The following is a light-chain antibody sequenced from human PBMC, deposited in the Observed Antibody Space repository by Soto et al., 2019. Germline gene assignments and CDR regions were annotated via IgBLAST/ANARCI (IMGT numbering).Light chain of an antibody. CDR3: SAYTSSITVL. J-gene: IGLJ2*01. Sequence: QSVLTQPASVSGSPGQSITISCTGTSSDVRGYNYVSWYQHHPGKAPKLLIYEVAHRPSGVSSRFSGSKSGNTASLTISGLQAEDEADYYCSAYTSSITVLFGGGTKVTVL. V-gene: IGLV2-14*01. CDR2: EVA. CDR1: SSDVRGYNY.